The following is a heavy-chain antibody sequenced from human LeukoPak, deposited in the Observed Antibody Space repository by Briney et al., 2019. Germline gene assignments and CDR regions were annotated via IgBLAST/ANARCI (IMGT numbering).Heavy chain of an antibody. CDR3: ARGPHYYGSGVRAFDI. CDR1: GGSISSGGFY. CDR2: IYYSGST. V-gene: IGHV4-31*03. Sequence: SETLSLTCSVSGGSISSGGFYWSWIRQHPGKGLEWIGFIYYSGSTDYNPSLKSRLTLSVDRSKNQYSLNLRSVTVADTAVYYCARGPHYYGSGVRAFDIWGQGTMVTVSS. J-gene: IGHJ3*02. D-gene: IGHD3-10*01.